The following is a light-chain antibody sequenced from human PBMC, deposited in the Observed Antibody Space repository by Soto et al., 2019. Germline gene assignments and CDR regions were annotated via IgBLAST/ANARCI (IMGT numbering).Light chain of an antibody. J-gene: IGKJ1*01. CDR2: CAS. CDR1: QSIFSNY. CDR3: LQYGTTPRT. Sequence: EVMLTQSPGTLSLSPGERATLSCRASQSIFSNYLAWYQQKSGQAPRLLIYCASNRATGIPDRFSGSGSGTDLTLTIIRLEPEDFAVYYCLQYGTTPRTFGQGTKVEFK. V-gene: IGKV3-20*01.